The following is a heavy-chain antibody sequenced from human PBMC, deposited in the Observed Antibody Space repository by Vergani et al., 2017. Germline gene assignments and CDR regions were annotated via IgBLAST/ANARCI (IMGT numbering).Heavy chain of an antibody. D-gene: IGHD4-23*01. CDR3: AREPEGYXEGGKPYYYYGMDV. Sequence: QVQLVQSGSELKKPGASVKVSCKASGYTFTSYAMNWVRQAPGQGLEWMGWINTNTGNPTYAQGFTGRFVFSLDTSVSTAYLQISSLKAEDTAVYHCAREPEGYXEGGKPYYYYGMDVWGQGTTVTVSS. CDR1: GYTFTSYA. V-gene: IGHV7-4-1*02. CDR2: INTNTGNP. J-gene: IGHJ6*02.